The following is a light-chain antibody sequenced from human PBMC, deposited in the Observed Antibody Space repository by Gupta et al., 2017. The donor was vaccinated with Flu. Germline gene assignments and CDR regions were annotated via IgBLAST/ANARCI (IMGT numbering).Light chain of an antibody. J-gene: IGLJ3*02. Sequence: KVTCTRSSADSSDAIAWHKQQPEKAPRDWMKLNSDGSHCNVDAIPDRSSSSSSGAARYPTIASREAEDEDDYYWQTWRTDIRVFGGGIKLTVL. CDR2: LNSDGSH. CDR3: QTWRTDIRV. V-gene: IGLV4-69*01. CDR1: SADSSDA.